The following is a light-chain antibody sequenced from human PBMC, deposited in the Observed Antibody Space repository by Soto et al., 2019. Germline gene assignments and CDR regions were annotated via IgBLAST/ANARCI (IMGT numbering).Light chain of an antibody. CDR3: QVWDSSSDLV. V-gene: IGLV3-21*04. CDR2: YDS. CDR1: NIGSKS. Sequence: SYVLTQPPSVSVAPGKTARITCGGNNIGSKSVHWYQQKPGQAPVLVIYYDSDRPSGIPERFSGSNSGNTATLTISRVEAGDEADYYCQVWDSSSDLVFGGGTKLTV. J-gene: IGLJ2*01.